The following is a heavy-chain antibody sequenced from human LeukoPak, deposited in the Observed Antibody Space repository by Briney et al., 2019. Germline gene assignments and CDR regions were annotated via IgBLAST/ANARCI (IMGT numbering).Heavy chain of an antibody. V-gene: IGHV1-18*01. CDR3: ARVAMTTVTTDFDY. D-gene: IGHD4-17*01. CDR2: ISAYNGNT. J-gene: IGHJ4*02. CDR1: GYTFTSYG. Sequence: ASVKVSRKASGYTFTSYGISWVRQAPGQGLEWMGWISAYNGNTNYAQKLQGRVTMTTDTSTSTAYMELRSLRSDDTAVYYCARVAMTTVTTDFDYWGQGTLVTVSS.